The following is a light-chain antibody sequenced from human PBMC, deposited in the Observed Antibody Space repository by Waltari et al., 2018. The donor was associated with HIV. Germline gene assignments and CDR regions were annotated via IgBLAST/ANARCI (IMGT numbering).Light chain of an antibody. Sequence: QSALTQPASVSGSPRQSITISCTGTSSDVGGYNYVSWYQQHPGKAPKLLIYDVGNRPSVLSDRFSGSMSGNTASLTISGLQAEDEADYYCSSYTSSSTPYVFGTATKVTVL. J-gene: IGLJ1*01. V-gene: IGLV2-14*03. CDR1: SSDVGGYNY. CDR3: SSYTSSSTPYV. CDR2: DVG.